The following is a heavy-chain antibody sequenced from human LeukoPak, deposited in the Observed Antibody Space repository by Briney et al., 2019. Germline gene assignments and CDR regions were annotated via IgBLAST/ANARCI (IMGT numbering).Heavy chain of an antibody. CDR2: ISSSGSTI. Sequence: GGSLRLSCAASGFTFSDYYMSWIRQAPGKGLEWVSYISSSGSTIYYADSVKGRFTISRDNAKNSLYLQMNSLRAEDTAVYYCAKDRYCGGDCYSMPPDYWGQGTLVTVSS. CDR1: GFTFSDYY. CDR3: AKDRYCGGDCYSMPPDY. V-gene: IGHV3-11*01. J-gene: IGHJ4*02. D-gene: IGHD2-21*02.